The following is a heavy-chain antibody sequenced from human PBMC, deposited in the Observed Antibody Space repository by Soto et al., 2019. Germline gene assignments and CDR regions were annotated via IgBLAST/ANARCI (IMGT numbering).Heavy chain of an antibody. V-gene: IGHV3-23*01. CDR3: AKGKISTTPYTSFDS. Sequence: GGSLRLSCAASGFTFSNYAMNWVRQAPGKGLEWVSGISGSGVSTYYADSVKGRFTISRDNFKSSLYLQMSSLRAEDTAVYYCAKGKISTTPYTSFDSWGQGTLVTVSS. D-gene: IGHD2-15*01. J-gene: IGHJ5*01. CDR2: ISGSGVST. CDR1: GFTFSNYA.